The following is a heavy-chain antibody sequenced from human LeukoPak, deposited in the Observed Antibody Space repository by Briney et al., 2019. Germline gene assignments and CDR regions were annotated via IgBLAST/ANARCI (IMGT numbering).Heavy chain of an antibody. V-gene: IGHV4-34*01. CDR2: IDHSGCT. Sequence: PSETLSLTSAGYGGSCCGYYWSWIPPPPGKGLEWIGEIDHSGCTNYNPSLKSRGTRSVDTSKNQFSLKLSSVTAADTAVYYCARGGSSWYYCDYWGQGTLVTVSS. CDR3: ARGGSSWYYCDY. J-gene: IGHJ4*02. D-gene: IGHD6-13*01. CDR1: GGSCCGYY.